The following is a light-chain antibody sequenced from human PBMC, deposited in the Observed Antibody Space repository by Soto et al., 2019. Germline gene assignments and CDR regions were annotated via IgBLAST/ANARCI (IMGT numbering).Light chain of an antibody. J-gene: IGKJ1*01. CDR3: QQYNSWPRT. CDR1: QGVKTN. CDR2: GAS. V-gene: IGKV3-15*01. Sequence: EIVMTQSPATLSVSQGERATLSGRASQGVKTNLAWYQQKPGQAPQLLIYGASTRATGVPARFNGSGSGTEFTLTITSLQSEDFATYSCQQYNSWPRTFGHGTKV.